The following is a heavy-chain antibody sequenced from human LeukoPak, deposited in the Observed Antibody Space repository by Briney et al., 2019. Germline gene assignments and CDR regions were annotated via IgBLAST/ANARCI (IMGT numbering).Heavy chain of an antibody. V-gene: IGHV1-18*01. D-gene: IGHD6-6*01. CDR3: ARDEDSSSMSRFYYYYGMDV. CDR2: ISAYNGNT. CDR1: GYTFTSYG. J-gene: IGHJ6*02. Sequence: GASVKVSCKASGYTFTSYGISWVRQAPGQGPEWMGWISAYNGNTNYAQKLQGRVTMTTDTSTSTAYMELRSLRSDDTAVYYCARDEDSSSMSRFYYYYGMDVWGQGTTVTVSS.